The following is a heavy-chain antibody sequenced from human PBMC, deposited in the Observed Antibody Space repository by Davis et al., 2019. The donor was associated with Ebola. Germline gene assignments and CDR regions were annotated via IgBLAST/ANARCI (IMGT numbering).Heavy chain of an antibody. V-gene: IGHV3-48*02. CDR1: GFTFSSYS. J-gene: IGHJ4*02. D-gene: IGHD1-26*01. CDR2: ISSSSSTI. Sequence: GESLKISCAASGFTFSSYSMNWVRQAPGKGLEWVSYISSSSSTIYYADSVKGRFTISRDNAKNSLYLQMNSLRDEDTAVYYCARGLPWELLGLDYWGQGTLVTVSS. CDR3: ARGLPWELLGLDY.